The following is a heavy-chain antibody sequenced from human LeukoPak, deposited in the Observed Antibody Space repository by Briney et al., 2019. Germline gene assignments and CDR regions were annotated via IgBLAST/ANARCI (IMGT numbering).Heavy chain of an antibody. CDR3: VRVPG. D-gene: IGHD2-2*01. Sequence: GGSLRLSCSASGXTFSYYVMHWVRQAPGKGLEFVSAISSDGGSTYYADSVKGRFTISRDNSKNTLYLQLTSLRPEDTAIYYCVRVPGWGQGTLVTVSS. J-gene: IGHJ4*02. CDR1: GXTFSYYV. CDR2: ISSDGGST. V-gene: IGHV3-64D*06.